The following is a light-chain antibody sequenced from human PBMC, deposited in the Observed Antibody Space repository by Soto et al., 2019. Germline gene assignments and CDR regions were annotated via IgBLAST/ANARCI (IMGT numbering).Light chain of an antibody. CDR2: GAS. CDR3: QQRTNWPVT. Sequence: EIVLTQSPATLSLSPGERATLSCRASQSVTTSLAWYQHKPGQATSRLLYGASNRATGIPARFSGSGSGTDFSLTISSLDPEDFAVYYCQQRTNWPVTFGQGTRLEI. J-gene: IGKJ5*01. V-gene: IGKV3-11*01. CDR1: QSVTTS.